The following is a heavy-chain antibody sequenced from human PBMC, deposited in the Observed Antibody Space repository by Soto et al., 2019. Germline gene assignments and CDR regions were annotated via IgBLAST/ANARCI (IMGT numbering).Heavy chain of an antibody. CDR3: ANYYYCGMDV. J-gene: IGHJ6*01. CDR2: IIPIFGTA. CDR1: GGTFSSYA. Sequence: QVQLVQTGAEVKKPGSSVKVSCKASGGTFSSYAISWVRQAPGQGLEWMGGIIPIFGTANYEQKFQGRVTITADEATSTAYMELSSLRSEDTAVSYCANYYYCGMDVWGQGTTVTVSS. V-gene: IGHV1-69*01.